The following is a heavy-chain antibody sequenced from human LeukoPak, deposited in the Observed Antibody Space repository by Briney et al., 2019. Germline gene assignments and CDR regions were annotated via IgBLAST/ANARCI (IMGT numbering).Heavy chain of an antibody. CDR3: ARTPSSGWQSIDY. CDR2: IYYSGST. D-gene: IGHD6-19*01. V-gene: IGHV4-59*12. CDR1: GGSISSYY. J-gene: IGHJ4*02. Sequence: SETLSLTCTVSGGSISSYYWSWIRQPPGKGLEWIGYIYYSGSTNYNPSLKSRVTISVDTSKNRFSLKLSSVTAADTAVYYCARTPSSGWQSIDYWGQGTLVTVSS.